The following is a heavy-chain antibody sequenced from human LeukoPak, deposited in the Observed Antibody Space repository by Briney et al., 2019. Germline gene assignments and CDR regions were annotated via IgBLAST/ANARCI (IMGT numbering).Heavy chain of an antibody. J-gene: IGHJ4*02. Sequence: GGSLRLSCAASGFTFDDYAMHWVRQAPGKGLEWVSGLSWNSGSIGYADSVKGRFTISRDNAKNSLYLQMNSLRAEDMALYYCAKDLYGGNSGVFDYWGQGTLVTVSS. CDR3: AKDLYGGNSGVFDY. CDR2: LSWNSGSI. D-gene: IGHD4-23*01. CDR1: GFTFDDYA. V-gene: IGHV3-9*03.